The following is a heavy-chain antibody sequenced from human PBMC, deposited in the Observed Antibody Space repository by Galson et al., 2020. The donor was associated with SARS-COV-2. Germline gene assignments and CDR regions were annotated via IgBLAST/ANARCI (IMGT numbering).Heavy chain of an antibody. CDR1: CRSISSGGYY. CDR2: IYFSRST. V-gene: IGHV4-31*03. J-gene: IGHJ4*02. D-gene: IGHD3-9*01. CDR3: ARGPTVNYDILTGYYREYYFDY. Sequence: SETLSLTCTVSCRSISSGGYYWSWIRQHPGKGLEWIVYIYFSRSTHYHPSLKSRFTMSVHTSKNQFSLKLSSVTAAQMAVYYCARGPTVNYDILTGYYREYYFDYWGQGTLVTVSS.